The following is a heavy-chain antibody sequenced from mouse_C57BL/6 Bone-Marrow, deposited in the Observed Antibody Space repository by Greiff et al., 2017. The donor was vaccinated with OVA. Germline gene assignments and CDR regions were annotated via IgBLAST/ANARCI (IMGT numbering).Heavy chain of an antibody. CDR3: ARNWLSWFAY. CDR2: IWSGGST. CDR1: GFSLTSYG. V-gene: IGHV2-2*01. J-gene: IGHJ3*01. Sequence: VKLVESGPGLVQPSQSLSITCTVSGFSLTSYGVHWVRQSPGKGLEWLGVIWSGGSTDYNAAFISRLSISKDNSKSQVFFKMNSLQADDTAIYYCARNWLSWFAYWGQGTLVTVSA.